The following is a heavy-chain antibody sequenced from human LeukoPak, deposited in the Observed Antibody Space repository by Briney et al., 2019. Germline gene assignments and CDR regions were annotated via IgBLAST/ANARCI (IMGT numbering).Heavy chain of an antibody. J-gene: IGHJ5*02. D-gene: IGHD3-10*01. Sequence: ASVKVSCKASGYTFTGYYMHWVRQAPGQGLEWVEIINPSDGSTSYAQKFQDRITMTRDTSTSTVYMELSSLRSEDTAVYYCARSMVRGVISWFDPWGQGTLVTVSS. V-gene: IGHV1-46*01. CDR2: INPSDGST. CDR3: ARSMVRGVISWFDP. CDR1: GYTFTGYY.